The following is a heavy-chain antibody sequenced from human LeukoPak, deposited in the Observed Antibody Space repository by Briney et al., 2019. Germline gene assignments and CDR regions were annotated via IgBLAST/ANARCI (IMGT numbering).Heavy chain of an antibody. CDR1: GYTFTSHY. J-gene: IGHJ4*02. Sequence: ASVKVSCKASGYTFTSHYMHWVRQAPGQGLEWMGVINHSSGSTTYAQKFQGRVTMTRDTSTSTVYMELSSLRSEDTAVYYCARPSSSGLYYFDYWGQGTLVTVSS. D-gene: IGHD6-19*01. CDR3: ARPSSSGLYYFDY. V-gene: IGHV1-46*01. CDR2: INHSSGST.